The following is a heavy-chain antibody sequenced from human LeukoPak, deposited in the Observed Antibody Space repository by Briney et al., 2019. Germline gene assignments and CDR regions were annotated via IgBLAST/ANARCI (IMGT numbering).Heavy chain of an antibody. CDR2: FYHSGST. CDR1: GYSISSGYY. D-gene: IGHD2-2*01. J-gene: IGHJ4*02. Sequence: SETLSLTCTVSGYSISSGYYWGWTRQPPGKGLEWIGSFYHSGSTYYNPSLKSRVTISVDTSKNQFSLKLSSVTAADTAVYYCAREDAECGFDYWGQGTLVTVSS. V-gene: IGHV4-38-2*02. CDR3: AREDAECGFDY.